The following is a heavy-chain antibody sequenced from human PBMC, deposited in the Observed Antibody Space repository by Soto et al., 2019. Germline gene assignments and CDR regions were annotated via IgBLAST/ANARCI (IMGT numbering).Heavy chain of an antibody. D-gene: IGHD5-12*01. CDR3: AKDHAYSGYGAPEYFQH. Sequence: EVQLLESGGGLIQPGESLRLSCVGSGFTFSDYAMTWVRQAPGNGLEWVSSINGNGGRTYYADSVKGRFTISRDNSKNTLFLQMSGLGTEDTAEYYCAKDHAYSGYGAPEYFQHWGQGTLVTVSS. V-gene: IGHV3-23*01. CDR2: INGNGGRT. CDR1: GFTFSDYA. J-gene: IGHJ1*01.